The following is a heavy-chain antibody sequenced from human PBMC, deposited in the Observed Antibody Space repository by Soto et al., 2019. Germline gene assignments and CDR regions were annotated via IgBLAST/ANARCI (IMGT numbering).Heavy chain of an antibody. J-gene: IGHJ4*02. CDR1: GGSCSGYY. D-gene: IGHD3-22*01. V-gene: IGHV4-34*01. CDR2: INHSGST. CDR3: AIHSGYSPY. Sequence: SETLSLTCAVYGGSCSGYYWSWIRQPPGKGLEWIGEINHSGSTNYNPSLKSRVTISVDTSKNQFSLKLSSVTAADTAVYYCAIHSGYSPYWGQGTLVTVSS.